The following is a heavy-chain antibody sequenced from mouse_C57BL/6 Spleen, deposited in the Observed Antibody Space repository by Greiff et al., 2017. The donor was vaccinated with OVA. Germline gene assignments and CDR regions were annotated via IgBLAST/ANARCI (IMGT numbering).Heavy chain of an antibody. CDR1: GYTFTDYY. Sequence: EVQLQQSGPELVKPGASVKISCKASGYTFTDYYMNWVKQSHGKSLEWIGDINPNNGGTSYNQKFKGKATLTVDKSSSTAYMELRSLTSEDSAVYYCASRNWDFDYWGQGTTLTVSS. CDR3: ASRNWDFDY. V-gene: IGHV1-26*01. CDR2: INPNNGGT. D-gene: IGHD4-1*01. J-gene: IGHJ2*01.